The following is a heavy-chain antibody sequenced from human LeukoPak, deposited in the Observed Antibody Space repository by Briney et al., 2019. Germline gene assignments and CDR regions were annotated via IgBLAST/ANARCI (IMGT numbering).Heavy chain of an antibody. V-gene: IGHV3-23*01. CDR1: GVTFRSYA. Sequence: GGSLRLSCEASGVTFRSYAMSWVRQAPGKGLEWVSAISGSGGGSTYYAGSVKGRFTISRDNSKNTLYLQMNSLRVEDTAVYYCAKDAVDTPTWGQGTLVTVSS. J-gene: IGHJ5*02. D-gene: IGHD5-18*01. CDR3: AKDAVDTPT. CDR2: ISGSGGGST.